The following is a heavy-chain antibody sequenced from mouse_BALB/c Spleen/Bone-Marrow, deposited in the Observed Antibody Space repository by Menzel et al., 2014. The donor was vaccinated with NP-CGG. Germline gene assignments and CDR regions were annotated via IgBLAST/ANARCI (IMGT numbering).Heavy chain of an antibody. Sequence: EVQVVESGGGLVQPGGSLKLSCAASGFDFSRYWMSWVRQAPGKGLEWIGEINPDSSTINYTQSLKDKFIISRDNAKNALYLQMSKVKSEDTALYYCARLNFYGRLFVSGAGTTVTVSS. J-gene: IGHJ1*01. V-gene: IGHV4-1*02. CDR1: GFDFSRYW. CDR2: INPDSSTI. CDR3: ARLNFYGRLFV. D-gene: IGHD1-1*01.